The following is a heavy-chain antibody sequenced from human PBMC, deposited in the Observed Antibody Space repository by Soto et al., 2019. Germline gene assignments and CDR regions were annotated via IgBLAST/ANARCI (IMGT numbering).Heavy chain of an antibody. Sequence: QVQLVESGGGVVQPGRSLRLSCAASGFTFSSYAMHWVRQAPGKGLEWVAVISYDGSNKYYADSVKGRFTISRDNSKNTLYLLMNSLRAEDTAVYYCAKEVAATPYFDYWGQGTLVTVSS. CDR2: ISYDGSNK. CDR3: AKEVAATPYFDY. D-gene: IGHD2-15*01. V-gene: IGHV3-30-3*01. J-gene: IGHJ4*02. CDR1: GFTFSSYA.